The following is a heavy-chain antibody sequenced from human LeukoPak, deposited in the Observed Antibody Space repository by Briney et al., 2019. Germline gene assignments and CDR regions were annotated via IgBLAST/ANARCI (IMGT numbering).Heavy chain of an antibody. D-gene: IGHD4-17*01. CDR1: GGSISSSSYY. CDR2: INHSGST. J-gene: IGHJ3*02. Sequence: SETLSLTCTVSGGSISSSSYYWSWIRQPPGKGLEWIGEINHSGSTNYNPSLKSRVTISVDTSKNQFSLKLSSVTAADTAVYYCARFSTVTKRGAFDIWGQGTMVTVSS. V-gene: IGHV4-39*07. CDR3: ARFSTVTKRGAFDI.